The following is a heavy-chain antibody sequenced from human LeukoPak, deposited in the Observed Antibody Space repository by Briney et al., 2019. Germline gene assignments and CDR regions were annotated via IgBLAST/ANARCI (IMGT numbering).Heavy chain of an antibody. Sequence: SGGSLRLSCATSGFTFDDYAMYWVRQDPGKGLEWVSGISWNSGSIVYADSVKGRFTISRDNAKNSLYLQMNSLRAEDTALYYCAKDLLIEYDSSGFDYWGQGTLVTVSS. D-gene: IGHD3-22*01. CDR3: AKDLLIEYDSSGFDY. V-gene: IGHV3-9*01. CDR1: GFTFDDYA. J-gene: IGHJ4*02. CDR2: ISWNSGSI.